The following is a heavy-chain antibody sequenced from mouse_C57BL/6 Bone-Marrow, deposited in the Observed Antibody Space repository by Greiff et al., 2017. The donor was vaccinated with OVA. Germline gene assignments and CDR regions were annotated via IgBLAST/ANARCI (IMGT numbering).Heavy chain of an antibody. CDR1: GFSLTSYG. Sequence: VMLVESGPGLVQPSQSLSITCTVSGFSLTSYGVHWVRQSPGKGLEWLGVIWRGGSTDYNAAFMSRLSITKDNSKSQVFFKMNSLQADDTAIYYCAKNGNDYETWFAYWGQGTLVTVSA. CDR2: IWRGGST. J-gene: IGHJ3*01. V-gene: IGHV2-5*01. D-gene: IGHD2-4*01. CDR3: AKNGNDYETWFAY.